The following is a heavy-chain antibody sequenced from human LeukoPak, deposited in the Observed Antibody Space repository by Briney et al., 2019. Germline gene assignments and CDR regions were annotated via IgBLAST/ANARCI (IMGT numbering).Heavy chain of an antibody. V-gene: IGHV1-46*01. CDR1: GYTFTNNF. CDR2: ISPTGSFT. Sequence: GASVKVSCKAFGYTFTNNFMHWVRQAPGRGPEWMALISPTGSFTAYAQKFQGRVTLTRDLSTSTDYLELRSLRSEDTAVYYCARDISARDEAWWFDPWGQGRLVTVSS. D-gene: IGHD5-24*01. J-gene: IGHJ5*02. CDR3: ARDISARDEAWWFDP.